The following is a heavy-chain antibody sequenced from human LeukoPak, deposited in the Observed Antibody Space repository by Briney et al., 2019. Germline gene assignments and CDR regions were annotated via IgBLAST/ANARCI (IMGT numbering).Heavy chain of an antibody. CDR1: GFTFSDYY. Sequence: GGSLRLSCAASGFTFSDYYMNWVRQTPGKGLEWVSYISGRSHDTSYADSVKGRFTISRDNAKNALYLQMNSLRAEDTAVYYCARDFWSGYYEGGLDPWGQGTLVIVSS. CDR3: ARDFWSGYYEGGLDP. V-gene: IGHV3-11*06. CDR2: ISGRSHDT. D-gene: IGHD3-3*01. J-gene: IGHJ5*02.